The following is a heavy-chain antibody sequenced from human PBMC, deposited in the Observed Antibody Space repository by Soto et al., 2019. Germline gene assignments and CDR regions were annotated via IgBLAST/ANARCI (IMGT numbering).Heavy chain of an antibody. V-gene: IGHV3-23*01. D-gene: IGHD3-10*01. CDR2: ISGSGGNT. J-gene: IGHJ5*02. CDR1: RFTFSTYA. Sequence: EVQLLESGGGLVQPGGSLRLSCAASRFTFSTYAMSWVRQAPGKGLEWVTDISGSGGNTYYADSVKGRFTISRDNSKNTLYLPMTRLRAEDTALYYCAKSAIVRGGGWSDPWCQRPLVTVSS. CDR3: AKSAIVRGGGWSDP.